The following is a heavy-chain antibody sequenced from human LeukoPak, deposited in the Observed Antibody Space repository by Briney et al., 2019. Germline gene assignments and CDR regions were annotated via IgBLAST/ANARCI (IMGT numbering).Heavy chain of an antibody. CDR2: IYTAGST. CDR3: ARDERYSSTATWYYGMDV. V-gene: IGHV3-66*01. CDR1: GFTFSSYA. D-gene: IGHD6-13*01. Sequence: GGSLRLSCAASGFTFSSYAISWVRQAPGKGLEWVSVIYTAGSTYYADSVKGRFTISRDNSKNTLYLQMNSLRAEDTAVYYCARDERYSSTATWYYGMDVWGQGTSVTVSS. J-gene: IGHJ6*02.